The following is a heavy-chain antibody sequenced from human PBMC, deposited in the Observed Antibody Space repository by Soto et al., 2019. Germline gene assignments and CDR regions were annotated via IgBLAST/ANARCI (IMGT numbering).Heavy chain of an antibody. CDR2: IYYSGST. CDR1: RGSISSGTNY. J-gene: IGHJ5*02. D-gene: IGHD2-2*01. Sequence: PSETLSLTCTVSRGSISSGTNYWAWIRQPPGKGLEWIANIYYSGSTFYNPSLKSRVTISLDTSKNQFSLKLRSVTAADTAVYYCVRGSFCTSITCYNEGSFAPWGQGAMVTLSA. CDR3: VRGSFCTSITCYNEGSFAP. V-gene: IGHV4-39*02.